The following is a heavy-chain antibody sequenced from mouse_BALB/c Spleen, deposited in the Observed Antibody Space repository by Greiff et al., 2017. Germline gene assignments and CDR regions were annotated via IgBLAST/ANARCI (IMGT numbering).Heavy chain of an antibody. D-gene: IGHD2-4*01. CDR2: ISNLAYSI. CDR1: GFTFSDYG. J-gene: IGHJ4*01. V-gene: IGHV5-15*02. Sequence: EVKLMESGGGLVQPGGSRKLSCAASGFTFSDYGMAWVRQAPGKGPEWVAFISNLAYSIYYADTVTGRFTISRENAKNTLYLEMSSLRSEDTAMYYCARQGITFYYAMDYWGQGTSVTVSS. CDR3: ARQGITFYYAMDY.